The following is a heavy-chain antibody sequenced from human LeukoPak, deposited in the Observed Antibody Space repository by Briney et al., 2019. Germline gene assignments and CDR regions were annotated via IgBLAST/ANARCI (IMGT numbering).Heavy chain of an antibody. Sequence: GGSLRLSCAASGFTFDDYAMHWVRQAPGKGLEWVSAISGSGGSTYYADSVKGRFTISRDNSKNTLYLQMNSLRAEDTAVYYCAKTMKIYFDYWGQGTLVTVSS. D-gene: IGHD3-22*01. CDR2: ISGSGGST. V-gene: IGHV3-23*01. CDR3: AKTMKIYFDY. CDR1: GFTFDDYA. J-gene: IGHJ4*02.